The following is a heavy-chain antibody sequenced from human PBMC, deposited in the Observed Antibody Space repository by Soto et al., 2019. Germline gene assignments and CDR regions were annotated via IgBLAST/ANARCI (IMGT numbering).Heavy chain of an antibody. V-gene: IGHV1-69*13. J-gene: IGHJ4*02. CDR3: ARDPKTSGGQHWAFNYFDS. CDR2: IIPIFGTP. D-gene: IGHD7-27*01. CDR1: GVTFSRQD. Sequence: ASVKVSCKASGVTFSRQDMRWVRQAPGQGLEWMGGIIPIFGTPQYAEKFQDRVTITADESTSTAYMELSSLRPEDAAVYYCARDPKTSGGQHWAFNYFDSWGQGTLVTVSS.